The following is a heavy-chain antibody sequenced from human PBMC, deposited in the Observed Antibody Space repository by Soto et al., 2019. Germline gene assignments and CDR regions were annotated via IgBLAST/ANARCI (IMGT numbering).Heavy chain of an antibody. D-gene: IGHD3-10*01. CDR2: ISGSGGST. Sequence: GGSLRLSCAASGFTFSSYAMSWVRQAPGKGLEWVSAISGSGGSTYYADSVKGRFTISRDNSKNTLYLQMNSLRAEDTAVYYCAKDLFYVLLWFRELHFAVWGQGTLVPGSS. J-gene: IGHJ4*02. CDR3: AKDLFYVLLWFRELHFAV. CDR1: GFTFSSYA. V-gene: IGHV3-23*01.